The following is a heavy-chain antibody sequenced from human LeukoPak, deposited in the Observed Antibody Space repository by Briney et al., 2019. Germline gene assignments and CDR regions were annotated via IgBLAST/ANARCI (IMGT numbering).Heavy chain of an antibody. J-gene: IGHJ4*02. CDR1: GSSITNYW. CDR2: IYPGDSDT. D-gene: IGHD6-6*01. Sequence: GASLLICCKGSGSSITNYWIGWVRQMPGKGVEWMGIIYPGDSDTRYSPSFQGQVTISVDKSISTAYLQWSSLTASDTAMYYCARSMTPYSSSSGYDYWGQGTWVTVSS. CDR3: ARSMTPYSSSSGYDY. V-gene: IGHV5-51*01.